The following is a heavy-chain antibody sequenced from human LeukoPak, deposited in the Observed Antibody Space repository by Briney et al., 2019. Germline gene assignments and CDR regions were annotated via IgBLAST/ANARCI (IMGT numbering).Heavy chain of an antibody. D-gene: IGHD3-10*01. CDR3: ARYGSGSYLPDYYFDY. CDR2: MNPDSGNT. CDR1: GYTFTSYD. V-gene: IGHV1-8*01. Sequence: ASVKVSCKASGYTFTSYDINWVRPATGQGLEWMGWMNPDSGNTGYAQKFQGRVTMTRNTSISTAYMELSSLRSEDTAVYYCARYGSGSYLPDYYFDYWRQGTLVTVSS. J-gene: IGHJ4*02.